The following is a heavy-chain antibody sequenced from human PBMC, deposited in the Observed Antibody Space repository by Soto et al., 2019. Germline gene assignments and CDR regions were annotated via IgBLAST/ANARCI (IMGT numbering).Heavy chain of an antibody. CDR3: AKDGSSSWPYYYGMDV. J-gene: IGHJ6*02. Sequence: EVQLLESGGGLVQPGGSLRLSCAASGFTFSSYAMSWVRQAPGKGLEWVSAISGSGGSTYYADSVKGRFTISRDNSKNTLYLQMNSMRAEDTAVYYCAKDGSSSWPYYYGMDVWGQGTTVTLSS. D-gene: IGHD6-13*01. CDR2: ISGSGGST. V-gene: IGHV3-23*01. CDR1: GFTFSSYA.